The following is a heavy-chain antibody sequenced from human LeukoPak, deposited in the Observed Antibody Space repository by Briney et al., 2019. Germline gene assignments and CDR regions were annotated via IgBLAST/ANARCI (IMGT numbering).Heavy chain of an antibody. Sequence: GGSLRLSCAASGFTVSSSFMSWVRQAPGRGLEWVSSISSSSSYIYYADSVKGRFTISRDNAKNSLYLQMNSLRAEDTAVCYCARAPWSSSSGSDYWGQGTLVTVSS. CDR1: GFTVSSSF. J-gene: IGHJ4*02. D-gene: IGHD6-6*01. V-gene: IGHV3-21*01. CDR3: ARAPWSSSSGSDY. CDR2: ISSSSSYI.